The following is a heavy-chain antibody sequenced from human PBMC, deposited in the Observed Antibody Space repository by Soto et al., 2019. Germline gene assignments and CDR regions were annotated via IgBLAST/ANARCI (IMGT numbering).Heavy chain of an antibody. V-gene: IGHV3-49*04. D-gene: IGHD6-19*01. J-gene: IGHJ6*02. CDR2: IRSKAYGGTT. CDR1: GFTFGDYA. Sequence: PGGSLRLSCTASGFTFGDYAMSWVRQAPGKGLEWVGFIRSKAYGGTTEYAASVKGRFTISRDDSKSIAYLQMNSLKTEYTALYYCTRAWEYSSGWYYGMDVWGQGTTGTVSS. CDR3: TRAWEYSSGWYYGMDV.